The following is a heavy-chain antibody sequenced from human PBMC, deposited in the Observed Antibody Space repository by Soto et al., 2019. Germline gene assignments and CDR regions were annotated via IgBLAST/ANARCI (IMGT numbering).Heavy chain of an antibody. CDR2: IYYTGNT. J-gene: IGHJ4*02. Sequence: PSETLSLTCTVSGSSVNSGSYFWSWIRQPPGKGLEWIGYIYYTGNTDYNPSLNSRVTISLDTSKNQFSLKLSSVTAADTAVYYCARDHNFDTTGYPLDYWGQGTLVTVS. V-gene: IGHV4-61*01. D-gene: IGHD3-22*01. CDR1: GSSVNSGSYF. CDR3: ARDHNFDTTGYPLDY.